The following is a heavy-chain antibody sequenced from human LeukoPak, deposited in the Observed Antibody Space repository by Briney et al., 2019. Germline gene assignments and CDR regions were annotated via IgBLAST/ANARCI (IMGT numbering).Heavy chain of an antibody. CDR1: GFTFSSYA. CDR3: AKTTYDILTGYLLDPFDY. V-gene: IGHV3-23*01. D-gene: IGHD3-9*01. J-gene: IGHJ4*02. Sequence: GGSLRLSCAASGFTFSSYAMSWVRQAPGKRLEWVSAISGSGGSTYYADSVKGRFTISRDNSKNTLYLQMNSLRAEDTAVYYCAKTTYDILTGYLLDPFDYWGQGTLVTVSS. CDR2: ISGSGGST.